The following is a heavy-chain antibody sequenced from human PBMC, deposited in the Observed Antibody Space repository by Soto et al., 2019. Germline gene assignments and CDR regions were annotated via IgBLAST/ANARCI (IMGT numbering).Heavy chain of an antibody. CDR1: GYTFTSYG. CDR3: AREHVEYSSSSVIWFDP. Sequence: ASVTTSCKASGYTFTSYGICWVRQSLGQGFEWMGWISAYNGNTNYAQKLQGRVTMTTDTSTSTAYMELRSLRSDDTAVYYCAREHVEYSSSSVIWFDPRGQGTLVTVSS. J-gene: IGHJ5*02. D-gene: IGHD6-6*01. CDR2: ISAYNGNT. V-gene: IGHV1-18*01.